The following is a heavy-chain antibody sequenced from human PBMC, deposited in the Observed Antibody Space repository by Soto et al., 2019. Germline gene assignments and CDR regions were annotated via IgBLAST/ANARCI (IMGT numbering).Heavy chain of an antibody. Sequence: ASVKVSCKASGYTFTSYVISWVRQAPGQGLEWMGWISSYNGNTNYAQKLQGRVTMTTDKSTSTAYMELRSLRSDDTAVYYCARDLGRQGFVYFDYWGQGTLVTVSS. CDR1: GYTFTSYV. V-gene: IGHV1-18*01. J-gene: IGHJ4*02. CDR2: ISSYNGNT. CDR3: ARDLGRQGFVYFDY.